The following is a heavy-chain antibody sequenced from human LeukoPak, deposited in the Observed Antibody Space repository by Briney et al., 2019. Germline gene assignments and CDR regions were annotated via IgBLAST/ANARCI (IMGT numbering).Heavy chain of an antibody. J-gene: IGHJ4*02. CDR1: EFTFTTYG. CDR2: IYYDGSNK. CDR3: AKDVDSSGYYHFDY. V-gene: IGHV3-30*02. D-gene: IGHD3-22*01. Sequence: GGSLRLSCAASEFTFTTYGMHWVRQAPGKGLEWVAFIYYDGSNKYYADSVKGRFTISRDNSKNTLYLQMNSLRAEDTAVYYCAKDVDSSGYYHFDYWGQGTLVTVSS.